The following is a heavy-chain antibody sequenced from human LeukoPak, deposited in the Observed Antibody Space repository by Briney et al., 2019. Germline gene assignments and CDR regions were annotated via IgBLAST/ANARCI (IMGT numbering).Heavy chain of an antibody. J-gene: IGHJ4*02. CDR2: INPNSGGT. CDR1: GYTFTGYY. Sequence: ASVKVSCKASGYTFTGYYMHWVRQAPGQGLEWMGWINPNSGGTNYAQKFQGRVTMTRDTSIITAYMELSRLRSDDTAVYYCARGPHWDPHFDYWGQGTVVTVSS. V-gene: IGHV1-2*02. D-gene: IGHD7-27*01. CDR3: ARGPHWDPHFDY.